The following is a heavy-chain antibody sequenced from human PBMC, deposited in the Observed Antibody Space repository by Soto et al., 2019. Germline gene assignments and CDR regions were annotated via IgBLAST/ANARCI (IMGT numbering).Heavy chain of an antibody. V-gene: IGHV3-23*01. CDR3: AKEGEHSSGWANFDY. Sequence: PGGSLRLSCAASGFTFSSYAMRWVRQAPEEGLEWVSAISGSGSSTYYADSVKGRFTISRDNSKNTLYLQMNSLRAEDTAVYYCAKEGEHSSGWANFDYWGQGTLVTVSS. J-gene: IGHJ4*02. CDR2: ISGSGSST. D-gene: IGHD6-19*01. CDR1: GFTFSSYA.